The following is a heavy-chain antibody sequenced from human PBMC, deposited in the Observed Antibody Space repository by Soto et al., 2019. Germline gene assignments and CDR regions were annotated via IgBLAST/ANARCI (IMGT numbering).Heavy chain of an antibody. CDR3: AAIRGEYRLGGAIDI. CDR2: IIPTFGTV. V-gene: IGHV1-69*12. D-gene: IGHD3-16*01. Sequence: QVHLVQSGAELKKPGSSVKLSCKTSGGTLTNHAIIWVRQAPGQRLLWMGGIIPTFGTVNYSLKFQVRLTXPADEKTGTASMELTYLRPEDTAVYYCAAIRGEYRLGGAIDIWGQGTVVTVSA. CDR1: GGTLTNHA. J-gene: IGHJ3*02.